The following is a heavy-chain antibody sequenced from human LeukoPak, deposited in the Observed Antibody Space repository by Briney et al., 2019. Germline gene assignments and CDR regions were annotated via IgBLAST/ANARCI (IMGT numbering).Heavy chain of an antibody. V-gene: IGHV3-23*01. CDR1: GFTFSSYA. CDR2: ISGSGGST. Sequence: GGSLRLSCAASGFTFSSYAMSWVRQAPGKGLEWVSAISGSGGSTYYADSVKGRFTISRDNSKNTLYLQMNSLRAEDTAVYYCAKSFSLDYYAPPVDYWGQGTLVTVSS. CDR3: AKSFSLDYYAPPVDY. J-gene: IGHJ4*02. D-gene: IGHD3-10*01.